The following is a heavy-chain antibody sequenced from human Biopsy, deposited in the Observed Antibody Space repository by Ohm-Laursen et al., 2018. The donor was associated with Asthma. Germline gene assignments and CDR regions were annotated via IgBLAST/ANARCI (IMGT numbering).Heavy chain of an antibody. J-gene: IGHJ4*02. Sequence: SETLSLTCTVSGVSINSYHWTWVRQPPGKGLEWIGNIHYSGSTHSSPSLKRRLTLSLDTAKGQISLRLSSVIAADTAVYYCAGFCSGGNCPDHWGQGTLVTVSS. CDR2: IHYSGST. CDR1: GVSINSYH. D-gene: IGHD2-15*01. V-gene: IGHV4-59*01. CDR3: AGFCSGGNCPDH.